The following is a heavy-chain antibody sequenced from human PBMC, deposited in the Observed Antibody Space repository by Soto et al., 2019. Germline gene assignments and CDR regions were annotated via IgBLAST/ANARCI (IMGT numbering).Heavy chain of an antibody. V-gene: IGHV1-18*01. CDR1: GYTFTSYG. D-gene: IGHD1-20*01. J-gene: IGHJ6*02. CDR3: ASGPITGTTPLYYYYGMDV. Sequence: QVPLVQSGAEVKKPGASVKVSCKASGYTFTSYGISWVRQAPGQGLEWMGWISAYNGNTNYAQKLQGRVTMTTDTSTSTAYMELRSLRSDDTAVYYCASGPITGTTPLYYYYGMDVWGQGTTVTVSS. CDR2: ISAYNGNT.